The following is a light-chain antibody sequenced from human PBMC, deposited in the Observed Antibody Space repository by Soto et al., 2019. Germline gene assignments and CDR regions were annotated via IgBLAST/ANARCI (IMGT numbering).Light chain of an antibody. CDR2: DAS. Sequence: EIVLTQSPATLSLSPGERATLSCRASQSVSSYLAWYQQKPDQAPRLLIYDASNRATGIPARFSGSGSGTDFTLTISSLEPEDFAVYYCQQRSNWPFGQGTRLEIK. V-gene: IGKV3-11*01. CDR1: QSVSSY. J-gene: IGKJ5*01. CDR3: QQRSNWP.